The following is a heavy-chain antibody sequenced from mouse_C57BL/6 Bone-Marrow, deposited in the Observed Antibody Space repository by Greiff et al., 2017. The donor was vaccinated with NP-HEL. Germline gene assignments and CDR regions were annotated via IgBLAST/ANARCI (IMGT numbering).Heavy chain of an antibody. CDR2: IDPSDSYT. D-gene: IGHD3-2*02. CDR1: GYTFTSYW. J-gene: IGHJ2*01. CDR3: ASWTPDSSGFDY. Sequence: QVQLQQPGAELVMPGASVKLSCKASGYTFTSYWMHWVKQRPGQGLEWIGEIDPSDSYTNYNQKFKGKSTLTVDKSSSTAYMQLSSLTSEDSAVYYCASWTPDSSGFDYWGQGTTLTVSS. V-gene: IGHV1-69*01.